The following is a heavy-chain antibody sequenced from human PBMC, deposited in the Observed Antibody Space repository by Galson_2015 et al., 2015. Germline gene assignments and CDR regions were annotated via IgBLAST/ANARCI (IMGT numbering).Heavy chain of an antibody. J-gene: IGHJ4*02. CDR3: ARDVGFDCSSTSCPPSYYFDY. Sequence: SCKASGGTFSSYAISWVRQAPGQGLEWMGGIIPIFGTANYAQKFQGRVTITADKSTSTAYMELSSLRSEDTAVYYCARDVGFDCSSTSCPPSYYFDYWGQGTLVTVSS. D-gene: IGHD2-2*01. CDR1: GGTFSSYA. V-gene: IGHV1-69*06. CDR2: IIPIFGTA.